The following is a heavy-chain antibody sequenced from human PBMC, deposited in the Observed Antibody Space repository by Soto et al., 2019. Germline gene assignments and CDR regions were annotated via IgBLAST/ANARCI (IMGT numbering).Heavy chain of an antibody. V-gene: IGHV1-69*06. CDR3: AREGSHFDS. D-gene: IGHD2-15*01. J-gene: IGHJ4*02. CDR2: INPIFGTP. Sequence: SVKVSCKASGGTFSSYAISWVRQAPGQGLEWMGGINPIFGTPHYAQKYQGRVTITADTFTNTAYMELTRLTSDDTAVYFCAREGSHFDSWGQGTLVTVS. CDR1: GGTFSSYA.